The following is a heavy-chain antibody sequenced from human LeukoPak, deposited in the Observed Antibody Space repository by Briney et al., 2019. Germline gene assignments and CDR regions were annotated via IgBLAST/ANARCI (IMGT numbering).Heavy chain of an antibody. CDR3: ARGSFMITFGGVPHRWFDP. D-gene: IGHD3-16*01. CDR2: INHSGST. V-gene: IGHV4-34*01. J-gene: IGHJ5*02. Sequence: PSETLSLTCAAYGGSFSGYCWSWIRQPPGKGLEWIGEINHSGSTNYNPSLKSRVTISVDTSKNQFSLKLSSVTAADTAVYYCARGSFMITFGGVPHRWFDPWGQGTMVTVSS. CDR1: GGSFSGYC.